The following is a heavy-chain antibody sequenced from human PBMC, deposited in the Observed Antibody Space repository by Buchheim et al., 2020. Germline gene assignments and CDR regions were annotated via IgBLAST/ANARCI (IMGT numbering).Heavy chain of an antibody. CDR1: GFTVSSNY. CDR3: ARDGGELLVGGFDY. Sequence: VQLVESGGGLVQPGGSLRLSCAASGFTVSSNYMSWVRQAPGKGLEWVAVIWYDGSNKYYADSVKGRFTISRDNSKNTLYLQMNSLRAEDTAVYYCARDGGELLVGGFDYWGQGTL. V-gene: IGHV3-33*08. CDR2: IWYDGSNK. J-gene: IGHJ4*02. D-gene: IGHD1-26*01.